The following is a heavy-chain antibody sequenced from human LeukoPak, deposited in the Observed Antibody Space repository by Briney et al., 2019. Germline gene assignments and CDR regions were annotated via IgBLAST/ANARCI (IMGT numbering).Heavy chain of an antibody. CDR3: AAGNTFDI. CDR1: GITFSTYW. Sequence: GGSLRLSCAPSGITFSTYWMSWVRQAPGKGLEGVANIRQDGNEKNYVGSVKSRFTISRDNAKNSLYLQMNSLRAEDTSVYYCAAGNTFDIWGQGTMVTVSS. CDR2: IRQDGNEK. D-gene: IGHD1-14*01. V-gene: IGHV3-7*01. J-gene: IGHJ3*02.